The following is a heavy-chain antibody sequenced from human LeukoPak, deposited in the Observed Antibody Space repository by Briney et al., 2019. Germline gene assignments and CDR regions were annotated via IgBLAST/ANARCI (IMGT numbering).Heavy chain of an antibody. CDR2: IYYSGST. CDR1: GGSISSGDYY. CDR3: ARRRSFWSGYYAYGMDV. Sequence: PSETLSLTCTVSGGSISSGDYYWSWIRQPPGKGLEWIGYIYYSGSTNYNPSLKSRVTISVDTSKNQLSLKLSSVTPADTAVYYCARRRSFWSGYYAYGMDVWGQGTTVTVSS. V-gene: IGHV4-61*08. J-gene: IGHJ6*02. D-gene: IGHD3-3*01.